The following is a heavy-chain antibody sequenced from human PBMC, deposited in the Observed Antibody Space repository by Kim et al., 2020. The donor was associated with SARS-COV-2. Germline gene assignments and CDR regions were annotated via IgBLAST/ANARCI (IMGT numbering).Heavy chain of an antibody. CDR2: IYYSGST. CDR3: ARLTRGDPDYYYYYGMDV. D-gene: IGHD2-21*02. J-gene: IGHJ6*02. V-gene: IGHV4-31*03. CDR1: GDSISSGGYY. Sequence: SETLSLTCTVSGDSISSGGYYWSWIRQHPGKGLEWIGYIYYSGSTYYNPSLKSRVTISVDTSKNQFSLKLSSVTAADTAVYYCARLTRGDPDYYYYYGMDVWGQGTTVTVSS.